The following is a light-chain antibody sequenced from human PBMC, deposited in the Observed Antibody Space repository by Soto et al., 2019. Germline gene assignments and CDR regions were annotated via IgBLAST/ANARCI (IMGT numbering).Light chain of an antibody. CDR2: DVS. CDR3: SSYTSSSVV. J-gene: IGLJ2*01. V-gene: IGLV2-14*01. CDR1: SSDVGGYNY. Sequence: ALTQPASVSGSPGQSITISCTGTSSDVGGYNYVSWYQQHPGKAPKLMIYDVSNRPSGVSNRFSGSKSGNTASLTISGLQAEDEADYYCSSYTSSSVVFGGGTKVTVL.